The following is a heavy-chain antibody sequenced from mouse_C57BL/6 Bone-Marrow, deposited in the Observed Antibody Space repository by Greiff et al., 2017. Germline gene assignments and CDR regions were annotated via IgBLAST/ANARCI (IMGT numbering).Heavy chain of an antibody. CDR2: INPSSGYT. D-gene: IGHD4-1*01. Sequence: QVHVKQSGAELAKPGASVKLSCKASGYTFTSYWMDWVKQRPGQGLEWIGYINPSSGYTKYSQKFKDKATLTADKSSSTAYMQLSSLTYEDSAVYYCAGGLGRVYYAMDYWGQGTSVTVSS. CDR3: AGGLGRVYYAMDY. V-gene: IGHV1-7*01. CDR1: GYTFTSYW. J-gene: IGHJ4*01.